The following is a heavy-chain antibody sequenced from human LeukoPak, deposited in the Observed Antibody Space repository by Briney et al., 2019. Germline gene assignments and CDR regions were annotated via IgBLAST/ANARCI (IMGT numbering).Heavy chain of an antibody. J-gene: IGHJ4*02. Sequence: GGSLRLSCAASGFTFSIYAMHWVRQAPGKGLEWVAVISYDGSNKYYADSVKGRFTISRDNAKNSLYLQMNSLRAEDTAVYYCARAGVDTATNDYWGQGTLVTVSS. CDR2: ISYDGSNK. CDR3: ARAGVDTATNDY. D-gene: IGHD5-18*01. CDR1: GFTFSIYA. V-gene: IGHV3-30-3*01.